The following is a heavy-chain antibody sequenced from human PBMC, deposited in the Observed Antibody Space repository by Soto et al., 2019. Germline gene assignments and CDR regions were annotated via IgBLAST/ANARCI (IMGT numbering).Heavy chain of an antibody. J-gene: IGHJ3*02. CDR3: ARPPFGESIDAFDI. CDR1: GGSFSGYY. V-gene: IGHV4-34*01. D-gene: IGHD3-10*01. Sequence: SETLSLTCAVYGGSFSGYYWSWIRQPPGKGLEWIGDINHSGSTYYNPSLKSRVTISVDTSKNQFSLKLSSVTAADTAVYYCARPPFGESIDAFDIWGQGTMVTVSS. CDR2: INHSGST.